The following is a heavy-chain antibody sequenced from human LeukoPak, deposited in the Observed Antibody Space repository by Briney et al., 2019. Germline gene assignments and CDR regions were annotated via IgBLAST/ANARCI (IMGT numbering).Heavy chain of an antibody. J-gene: IGHJ4*02. CDR3: VFGECSSTSCYPRRDH. V-gene: IGHV1-18*01. D-gene: IGHD2-2*01. CDR1: GYTYTTYG. Sequence: GASVKVSCMASGYTYTTYGISWVRQAPGQGLEWMGWINAYSGNTDYTQNLQGRLTMATDTSTTTAYMELRSLRSDDTAVYYCVFGECSSTSCYPRRDHWGQRTLVTVSS. CDR2: INAYSGNT.